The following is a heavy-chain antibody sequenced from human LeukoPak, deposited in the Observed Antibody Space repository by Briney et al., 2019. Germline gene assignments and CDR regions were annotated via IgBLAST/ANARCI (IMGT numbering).Heavy chain of an antibody. Sequence: GGSLRLSCAASGFIFSNCYMSWIRQVSGKGLEWLSYISYNGATIYYADSVKGRFTISRDNAKNSLYLQMNSLRAEDTAIYYCAKEHMAAAVYYFDYWGQGTLVTVSS. CDR2: ISYNGATI. V-gene: IGHV3-11*04. J-gene: IGHJ4*02. D-gene: IGHD2-15*01. CDR3: AKEHMAAAVYYFDY. CDR1: GFIFSNCY.